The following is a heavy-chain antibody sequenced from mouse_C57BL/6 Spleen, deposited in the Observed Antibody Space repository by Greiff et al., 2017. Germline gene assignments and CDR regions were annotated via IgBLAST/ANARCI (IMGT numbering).Heavy chain of an antibody. Sequence: VKLMESGPGLVAPSQSLSITCTVSGFSLTSYAISWVRQPPGKGLEWLGVIWTGGGTNYNSALKSRLSISKDNSKSQVFLKMNSLQTDDTARYYCARMWLLRDYYAMDYWGQGTSVTVSS. J-gene: IGHJ4*01. CDR3: ARMWLLRDYYAMDY. CDR2: IWTGGGT. V-gene: IGHV2-9-1*01. D-gene: IGHD2-3*01. CDR1: GFSLTSYA.